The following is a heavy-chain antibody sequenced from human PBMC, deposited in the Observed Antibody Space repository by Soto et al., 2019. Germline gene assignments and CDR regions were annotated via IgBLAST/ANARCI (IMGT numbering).Heavy chain of an antibody. V-gene: IGHV1-69*06. J-gene: IGHJ6*02. CDR1: GGTFSSYA. Sequence: QVQLVQSGAEVKKPGSLVKVSCKASGGTFSSYAISWARQAPGQGLEWMGGIIPILGTANYAQKFQGRVTITADKSTSTAYMELSSLRSEDTAVYYCASPDDIAARPYYYYGMDVWGQGTTVTVSS. D-gene: IGHD6-6*01. CDR2: IIPILGTA. CDR3: ASPDDIAARPYYYYGMDV.